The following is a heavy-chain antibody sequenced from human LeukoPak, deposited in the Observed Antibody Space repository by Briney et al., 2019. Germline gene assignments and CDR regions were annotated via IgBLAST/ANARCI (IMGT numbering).Heavy chain of an antibody. J-gene: IGHJ5*02. V-gene: IGHV5-51*01. CDR2: LYPGDSDT. CDR3: ARRFYYGSGSRSVFDP. D-gene: IGHD3-10*01. CDR1: GYSFPSYW. Sequence: ESLKISCKGSGYSFPSYWIGWVRQMPGKGLEWMGILYPGDSDTRYSPSFQGQVTISADKSISTAYLQWSSLKASDTAMYYCARRFYYGSGSRSVFDPWGQGTLVTVPS.